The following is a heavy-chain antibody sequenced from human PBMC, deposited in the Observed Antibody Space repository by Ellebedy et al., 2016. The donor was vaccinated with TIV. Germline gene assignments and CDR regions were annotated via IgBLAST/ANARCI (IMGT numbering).Heavy chain of an antibody. Sequence: GESLKISCAASGFTFSDSDFHWVRQATGKSLEWVAAIGAGGDTYYPGSVTGRFTISRDNAKNSLYLQMNSLTAGDTAVYYCTREGRGSHYLNWFFDLWGRGTPVTVTS. D-gene: IGHD1-26*01. V-gene: IGHV3-13*01. CDR3: TREGRGSHYLNWFFDL. J-gene: IGHJ2*01. CDR1: GFTFSDSD. CDR2: IGAGGDT.